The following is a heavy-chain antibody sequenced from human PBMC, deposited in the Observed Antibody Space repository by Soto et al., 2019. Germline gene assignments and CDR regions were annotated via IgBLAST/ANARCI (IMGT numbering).Heavy chain of an antibody. CDR3: ARVGATCWFDP. Sequence: SETLSLTCTVSGGSISSYYWSWIRQPPGKGLEWIGYMYFRGSTNYNPSLKSRVTISVDTSKNQFSLKLSSVTAADTAVYYCARVGATCWFDPWGQGTLVTVSS. V-gene: IGHV4-59*08. D-gene: IGHD1-26*01. J-gene: IGHJ5*02. CDR1: GGSISSYY. CDR2: MYFRGST.